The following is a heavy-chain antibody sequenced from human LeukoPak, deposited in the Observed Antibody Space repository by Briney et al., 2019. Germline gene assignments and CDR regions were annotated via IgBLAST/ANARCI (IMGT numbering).Heavy chain of an antibody. CDR1: GFTYSSYA. CDR3: ARLGMIQAYSTEDY. J-gene: IGHJ4*02. Sequence: GGSLRLSCAASGFTYSSYAMSWVRQAPGKGLEWASVVYSGGDSYYADSVKGRFTISRDYSKNTLYLQMNSLRAEDTAVYYCARLGMIQAYSTEDYWGQGTLVTVSS. CDR2: VYSGGDS. D-gene: IGHD6-13*01. V-gene: IGHV3-53*01.